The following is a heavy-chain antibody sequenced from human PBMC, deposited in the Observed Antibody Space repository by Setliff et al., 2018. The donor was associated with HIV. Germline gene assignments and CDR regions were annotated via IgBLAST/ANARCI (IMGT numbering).Heavy chain of an antibody. V-gene: IGHV3-73*01. CDR1: GLTFSDSV. CDR3: GRAPPYCSGGSCADY. J-gene: IGHJ4*02. CDR2: IRRKDKNYAT. Sequence: GGSLRLSCVASGLTFSDSVVDWVRQASGKGLEWVGRIRRKDKNYATSNAAPVKGRFTVSRDNAKNSLYLQMNNLRAEDTAVYYCGRAPPYCSGGSCADYWGQGTLVTVSS. D-gene: IGHD2-15*01.